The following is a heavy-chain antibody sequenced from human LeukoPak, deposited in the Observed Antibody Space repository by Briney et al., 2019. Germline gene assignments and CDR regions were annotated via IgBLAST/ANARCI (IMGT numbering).Heavy chain of an antibody. V-gene: IGHV4-61*02. CDR1: GVSISSGSYY. CDR2: IYTSGST. J-gene: IGHJ4*02. CDR3: ARDRNYYYSSGFIDY. Sequence: SETLSLTCTVSGVSISSGSYYWGWIRQPAGKGLEWIARIYTSGSTNYNPSLKRRITISVDTSKNQFSLKLSSVTAADTAVYYCARDRNYYYSSGFIDYWGQGTRVTVSS. D-gene: IGHD3-22*01.